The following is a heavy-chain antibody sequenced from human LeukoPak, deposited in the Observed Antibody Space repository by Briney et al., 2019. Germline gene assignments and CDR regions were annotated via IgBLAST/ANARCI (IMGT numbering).Heavy chain of an antibody. D-gene: IGHD3-22*01. J-gene: IGHJ4*02. V-gene: IGHV4-38-2*01. Sequence: PSETLSLTCAVSGYSISSGYYWGWLRQPPGKGLGWIGSIYHSGNTYCNPSLKSRVTISLGTSKNQFSLKLSSVTATDTAVYYCARLKDSSGYYPNYFDYWGQGTLVTVSS. CDR2: IYHSGNT. CDR3: ARLKDSSGYYPNYFDY. CDR1: GYSISSGYY.